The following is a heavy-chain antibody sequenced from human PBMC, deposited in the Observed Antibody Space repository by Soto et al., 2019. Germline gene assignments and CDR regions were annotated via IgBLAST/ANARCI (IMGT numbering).Heavy chain of an antibody. Sequence: VASVKVSCKASGGTFSSYASSWVRQAPAQGLEWMGGIIPIFGTANYAQKFQGRVTITADESTSTAYMELSSLRSEDTAVYYCARDRVGSYNWFDPWGQRILVAVYS. V-gene: IGHV1-69*13. CDR3: ARDRVGSYNWFDP. CDR2: IIPIFGTA. D-gene: IGHD3-10*01. J-gene: IGHJ5*02. CDR1: GGTFSSYA.